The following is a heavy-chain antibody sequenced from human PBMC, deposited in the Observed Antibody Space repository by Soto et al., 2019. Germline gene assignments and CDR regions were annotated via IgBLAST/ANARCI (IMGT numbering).Heavy chain of an antibody. D-gene: IGHD3-22*01. CDR2: IRASVGTT. CDR1: GFTFSSYA. V-gene: IGHV3-23*01. CDR3: ARVVVVIPPGYYYAMDV. J-gene: IGHJ6*02. Sequence: GGSLRLSCAASGFTFSSYAMNWVRQAPGKGLEWVSAIRASVGTTYYADSVKGRFTISRDNSKNTLYLQMNSLRDEDTAVYYCARVVVVIPPGYYYAMDVWGQGTTVTVS.